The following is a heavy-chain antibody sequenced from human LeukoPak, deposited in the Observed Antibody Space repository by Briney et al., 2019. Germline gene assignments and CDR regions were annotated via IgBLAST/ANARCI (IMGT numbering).Heavy chain of an antibody. J-gene: IGHJ4*02. D-gene: IGHD1-1*01. CDR2: ISGGGAGT. V-gene: IGHV3-23*01. Sequence: WIRQPPGKGLEWVSSISGGGAGTYYADSVRGRFTISRDNSKNTLYLQMNSLRAEDTALYYCAKDFVRYNIQFDYWGQGALVTVSS. CDR3: AKDFVRYNIQFDY.